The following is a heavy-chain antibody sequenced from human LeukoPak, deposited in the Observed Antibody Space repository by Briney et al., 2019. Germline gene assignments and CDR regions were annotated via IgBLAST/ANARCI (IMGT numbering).Heavy chain of an antibody. V-gene: IGHV1-8*01. CDR2: MNPNSGNT. Sequence: ASVKVSCKASGYTFTSYDINWVRQATGQGLEWMGWMNPNSGNTGYAQKFQGRVTMTRNTSISTAYMELSSLRSEDTAVYYCAKDHRAYCGGDCVDFDYWGQGTLVTVSS. CDR3: AKDHRAYCGGDCVDFDY. J-gene: IGHJ4*02. D-gene: IGHD2-21*02. CDR1: GYTFTSYD.